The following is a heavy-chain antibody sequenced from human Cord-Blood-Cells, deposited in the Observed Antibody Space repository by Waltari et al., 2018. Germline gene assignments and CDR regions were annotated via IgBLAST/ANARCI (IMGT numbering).Heavy chain of an antibody. CDR2: IYHSGST. CDR1: GYSISRGYY. Sequence: VQLQESGPGLVQPSEPLSLTCAVSGYSISRGYYWGWLRQPPGKGLEWIGSIYHSGSTYYNPSLKSRVTISVDTSKNQFSLKLSSVTAADTAVYYCARKGAAAGTEYFQHWGQGTLVTVSS. D-gene: IGHD6-13*01. V-gene: IGHV4-38-2*01. J-gene: IGHJ1*01. CDR3: ARKGAAAGTEYFQH.